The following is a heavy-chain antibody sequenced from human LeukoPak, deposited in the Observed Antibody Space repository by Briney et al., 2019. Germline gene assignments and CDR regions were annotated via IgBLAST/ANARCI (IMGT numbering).Heavy chain of an antibody. Sequence: PSQTLSLTCAVSVGSISSGCYSWSWIRQAPGRGLEWIGYIYHNGNTYYSPSLKSRVTISVDRSKNQLSLKLSSVTAADTAMCYCASGGYSYGFDYWGQGTLVTVSS. CDR1: VGSISSGCYS. CDR2: IYHNGNT. J-gene: IGHJ4*02. V-gene: IGHV4-30-2*01. D-gene: IGHD5-18*01. CDR3: ASGGYSYGFDY.